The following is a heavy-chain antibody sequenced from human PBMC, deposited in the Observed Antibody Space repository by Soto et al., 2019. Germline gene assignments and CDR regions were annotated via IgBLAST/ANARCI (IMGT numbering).Heavy chain of an antibody. D-gene: IGHD1-26*01. Sequence: GGSLRLSCAASGFTFSRYAMSWVRQAPGKGLEWVSAIINTGGDTLYADSVKARFTISRDNFKNTLYLQMNSLRAEDAAIYYCAKASGESYPESRVFDQWGQGTRVTVSS. CDR2: IINTGGDT. CDR1: GFTFSRYA. J-gene: IGHJ4*02. V-gene: IGHV3-23*01. CDR3: AKASGESYPESRVFDQ.